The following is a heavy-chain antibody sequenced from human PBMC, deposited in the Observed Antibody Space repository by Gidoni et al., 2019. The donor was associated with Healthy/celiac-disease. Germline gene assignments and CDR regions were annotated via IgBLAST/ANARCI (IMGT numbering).Heavy chain of an antibody. D-gene: IGHD3-10*01. CDR2: TRNKANSYTT. CDR1: GFTFSDHY. CDR3: ARARSYYGSGSYYLGNVEVVFDY. V-gene: IGHV3-72*01. J-gene: IGHJ4*02. Sequence: EVQLVESGGGLVQPGGSLRLSCAASGFTFSDHYMDWVRQAPGKGLEWVGRTRNKANSYTTAYAASVKGRFTISRDDSKNSLYLQMNSLKTEDTAVYYCARARSYYGSGSYYLGNVEVVFDYWGQGTLVTVSS.